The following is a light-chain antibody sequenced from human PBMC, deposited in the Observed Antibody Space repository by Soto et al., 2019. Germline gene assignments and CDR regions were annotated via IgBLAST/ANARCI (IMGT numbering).Light chain of an antibody. J-gene: IGKJ1*01. CDR3: QQYGSARWT. Sequence: EIVMMQSPGTLSVSPGERATLSCRASLSLSGSYLAWYQQKPGQDPRLLIYGASSSASGIAGRFCGSGSGTDFTLTISSLEPGDFAVYCGQQYGSARWTFGQGTKVDIK. CDR1: LSLSGSY. CDR2: GAS. V-gene: IGKV3-20*01.